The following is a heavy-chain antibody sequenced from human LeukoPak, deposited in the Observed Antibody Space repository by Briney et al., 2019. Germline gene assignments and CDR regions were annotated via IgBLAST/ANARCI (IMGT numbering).Heavy chain of an antibody. V-gene: IGHV3-30-3*01. CDR2: ISYDGSNK. CDR3: ARGQGGNWFDP. D-gene: IGHD3-16*01. Sequence: PGRSLRLSCAASGFTFSSYAMHWVRQAPGKGLEWVAVISYDGSNKYYADSVKGRFTISRDNSKNTPYLQMNSLGAEDTAVYYCARGQGGNWFDPWGQGTLVTVSS. J-gene: IGHJ5*02. CDR1: GFTFSSYA.